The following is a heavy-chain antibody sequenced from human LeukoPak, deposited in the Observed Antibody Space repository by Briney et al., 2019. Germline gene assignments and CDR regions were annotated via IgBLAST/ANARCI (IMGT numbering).Heavy chain of an antibody. V-gene: IGHV3-23*01. CDR2: ISGSGGST. J-gene: IGHJ4*02. CDR1: GFTFSSYS. CDR3: AKDPGYQVVYCFDY. Sequence: GGSLRLSCAASGFTFSSYSMSWVRQAPGKGLEWVSGISGSGGSTDYADSVKGRFAISRDNSKNTLYLQMNSLRVEDTAVYYCAKDPGYQVVYCFDYWGQGTLVTVSS. D-gene: IGHD2-2*01.